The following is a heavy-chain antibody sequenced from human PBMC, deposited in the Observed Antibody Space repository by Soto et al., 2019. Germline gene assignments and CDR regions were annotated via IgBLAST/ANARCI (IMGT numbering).Heavy chain of an antibody. CDR1: GFPFSAYG. J-gene: IGHJ4*02. V-gene: IGHV3-30*12. Sequence: PGGSLRLSCAASGFPFSAYGMHWGRQAPGKGLEWVALITFNGGEKYYADSFKGRFTISRDNSNDTLYLHMDSLRAEDTAMYYCARDTDDSSAYKPDYWGQGTLVTVSS. D-gene: IGHD3-22*01. CDR3: ARDTDDSSAYKPDY. CDR2: ITFNGGEK.